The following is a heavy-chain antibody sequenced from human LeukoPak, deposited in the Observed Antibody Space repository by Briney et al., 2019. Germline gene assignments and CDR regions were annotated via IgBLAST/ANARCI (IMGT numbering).Heavy chain of an antibody. CDR1: GFTFTTYW. CDR2: INTDGRST. J-gene: IGHJ5*02. CDR3: ARDLKQEGFDP. V-gene: IGHV3-74*01. Sequence: GGSLRLSCAASGFTFTTYWMHWVRQAPGKGLLWVSRINTDGRSTSYADSVKGRFTISRDNAKNSLYLQMNSLRAEDTAVYYCARDLKQEGFDPWGQGTLVTVSS. D-gene: IGHD6-13*01.